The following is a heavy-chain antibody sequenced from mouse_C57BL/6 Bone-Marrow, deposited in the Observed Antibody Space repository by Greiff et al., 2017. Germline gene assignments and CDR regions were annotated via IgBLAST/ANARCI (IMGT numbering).Heavy chain of an antibody. D-gene: IGHD2-5*01. V-gene: IGHV1-69*01. Sequence: QVQLQQPGAELVMPGASVKLSCKASGYTFTSYWMHWVKQRPGQGLEWIGEIDPSDSYTNYNQKFKGKSTLTVDKSSSTAYMQLSSLTSEDSAVYYCARLPYSNYPHYYARDYGGQGTSVTVSS. J-gene: IGHJ4*01. CDR3: ARLPYSNYPHYYARDY. CDR1: GYTFTSYW. CDR2: IDPSDSYT.